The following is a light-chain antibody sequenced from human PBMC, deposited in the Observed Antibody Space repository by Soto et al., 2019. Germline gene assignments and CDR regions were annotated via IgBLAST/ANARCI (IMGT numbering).Light chain of an antibody. CDR3: QQYNGYPLT. J-gene: IGKJ4*01. Sequence: DIQMTQSPSTLSASVGDRVTITCRASQTLRTWLAWYQQKPGKAPKLLIYDVSILQSGVPSRFSGSGSGTEFTLTISSLQPDDFATCYCQQYNGYPLTFGGGTKVDIK. CDR1: QTLRTW. V-gene: IGKV1-5*01. CDR2: DVS.